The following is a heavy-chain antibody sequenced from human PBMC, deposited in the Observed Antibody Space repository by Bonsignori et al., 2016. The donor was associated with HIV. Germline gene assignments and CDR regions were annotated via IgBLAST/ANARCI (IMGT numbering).Heavy chain of an antibody. Sequence: QEQLVQSGAEVKKPGASVTVSCQTSGYTFTSYDLIWVRQATGQGLEWMGWINPKTGNTGYAEKFEDRVTISRNTSISTLYMELTSLTSEDTAIYYCARSNGNDISWYYY. CDR2: INPKTGNT. D-gene: IGHD2-15*01. V-gene: IGHV1-8*01. J-gene: IGHJ6*01. CDR1: GYTFTSYD. CDR3: ARSNGNDISWYYY.